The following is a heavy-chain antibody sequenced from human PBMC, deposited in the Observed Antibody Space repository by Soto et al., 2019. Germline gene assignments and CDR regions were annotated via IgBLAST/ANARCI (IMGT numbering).Heavy chain of an antibody. D-gene: IGHD2-15*01. CDR2: INAGNGNT. CDR1: GYTFTSYA. V-gene: IGHV1-3*01. Sequence: ASVKVSCKASGYTFTSYAMHWVRQAPGQRLEWMGWINAGNGNTKYSQKFQGRVTITRDTSASTAYMELSSLRSEDTAVYYCARDLCSGGSCYSYRSWFDPWGKGTLVTVSS. J-gene: IGHJ5*02. CDR3: ARDLCSGGSCYSYRSWFDP.